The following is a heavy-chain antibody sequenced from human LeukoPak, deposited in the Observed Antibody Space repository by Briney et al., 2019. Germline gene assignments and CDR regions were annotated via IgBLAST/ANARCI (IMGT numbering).Heavy chain of an antibody. CDR2: IQQDGSEK. D-gene: IGHD2-21*01. V-gene: IGHV3-7*01. CDR1: GFTFSSYW. Sequence: GGSLRLSCAASGFTFSSYWMSWVRQAPGKGLEWVANIQQDGSEKYYMDSVKGRFTISRDNARNSLYLQMNNLRAEDTAIYYCARLRDCSDTGCANFYFYMDIWGKGTAITVSS. J-gene: IGHJ6*03. CDR3: ARLRDCSDTGCANFYFYMDI.